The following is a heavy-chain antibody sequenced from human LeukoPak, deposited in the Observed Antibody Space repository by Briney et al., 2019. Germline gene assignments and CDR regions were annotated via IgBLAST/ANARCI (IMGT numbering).Heavy chain of an antibody. CDR2: IYYSGNT. J-gene: IGHJ5*02. CDR1: GDSISSRSFY. V-gene: IGHV4-39*01. D-gene: IGHD2-15*01. Sequence: PSETLSLTCSVAGDSISSRSFYWGWIRQPPGKGLEWIGRIYYSGNTYYNPSLNIRFTLSVDRSRNQFSLKLSSVTAADTAVYYCARHRLDIVVVISATDSWFDPWGQGTLVTVSS. CDR3: ARHRLDIVVVISATDSWFDP.